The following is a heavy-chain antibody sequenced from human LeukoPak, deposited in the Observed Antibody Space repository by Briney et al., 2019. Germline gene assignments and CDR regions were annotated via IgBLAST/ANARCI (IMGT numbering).Heavy chain of an antibody. D-gene: IGHD3-3*01. Sequence: ASVKVSCKASGYTFTGYYMHWVRQAPGQGHEWMGWINPNSGGTNYAQKFQGRVTMTRDTSISTAYMELSRLKSDDTAVYYCARGRQIFGVVNNWFDPWGQGTLVTVSS. V-gene: IGHV1-2*02. CDR2: INPNSGGT. CDR3: ARGRQIFGVVNNWFDP. J-gene: IGHJ5*02. CDR1: GYTFTGYY.